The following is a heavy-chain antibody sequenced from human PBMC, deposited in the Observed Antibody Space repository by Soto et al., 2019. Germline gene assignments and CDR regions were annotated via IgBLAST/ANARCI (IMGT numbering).Heavy chain of an antibody. D-gene: IGHD3-10*01. V-gene: IGHV3-7*01. CDR1: GFTFSSYW. CDR2: IKQDGSEK. CDR3: ARPRGYYGSGSYYNVFWFDP. J-gene: IGHJ5*02. Sequence: GGSLRLSCAASGFTFSSYWVSWVRQAPGKGLEWVANIKQDGSEKYYVDSVKGRFTISRDNAKNSLYLQMNSLRAEDTAVYYCARPRGYYGSGSYYNVFWFDPWGQGTLVTVSS.